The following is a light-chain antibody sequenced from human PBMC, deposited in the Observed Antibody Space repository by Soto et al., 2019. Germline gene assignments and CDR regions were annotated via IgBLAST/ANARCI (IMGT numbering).Light chain of an antibody. J-gene: IGLJ2*01. CDR2: LNGDGSH. Sequence: QPVLTQSPSASASLGASVKLTCTLSSGHSNYAIAWHQQQPEKGPRYLMKLNGDGSHNKGDGIPDRFSGSSSGAERYLTISSLQSEDEADYYCQTWGTGIQVFGGGTKLTVL. CDR3: QTWGTGIQV. CDR1: SGHSNYA. V-gene: IGLV4-69*01.